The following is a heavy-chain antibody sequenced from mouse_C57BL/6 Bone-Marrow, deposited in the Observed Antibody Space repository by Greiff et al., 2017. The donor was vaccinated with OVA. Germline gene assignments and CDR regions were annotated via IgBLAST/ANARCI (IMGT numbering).Heavy chain of an antibody. Sequence: EVNLVESGGGLVKPGGSLKLSCAASGFTFSSYAMSWVRQTPEKRLEWVATISDGGSYTYYPDNVKGRFTISRDNAKNNLYLQMSHLKSEDTAMYYCAREWWLLSYYAMDYWGQGTSVTVSS. J-gene: IGHJ4*01. CDR1: GFTFSSYA. CDR2: ISDGGSYT. D-gene: IGHD2-3*01. V-gene: IGHV5-4*01. CDR3: AREWWLLSYYAMDY.